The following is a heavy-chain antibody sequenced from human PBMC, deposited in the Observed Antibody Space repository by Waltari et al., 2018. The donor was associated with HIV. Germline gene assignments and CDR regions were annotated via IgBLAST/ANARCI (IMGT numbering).Heavy chain of an antibody. D-gene: IGHD3-22*01. CDR2: MSTDGNSV. J-gene: IGHJ4*02. V-gene: IGHV3-74*01. Sequence: EVQLVESGGGLVQPGGPLRLSCAASGFTFSSYWMHWVRQVPGKGLEWIVGMSTDGNSVRSADSVQGRFTISRDNTKNTLYLQMNSVRVEDTAGYYCARGSGYYYFDYWGQGTRVTVSS. CDR3: ARGSGYYYFDY. CDR1: GFTFSSYW.